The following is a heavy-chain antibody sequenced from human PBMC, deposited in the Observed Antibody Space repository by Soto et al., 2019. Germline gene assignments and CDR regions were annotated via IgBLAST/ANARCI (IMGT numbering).Heavy chain of an antibody. CDR1: GYSFTSYW. J-gene: IGHJ6*02. D-gene: IGHD2-2*01. V-gene: IGHV5-51*01. Sequence: GESLKISCKGSGYSFTSYWIGWVRQMPGKGLEWMGIIYPGDSDSRYSPSFQGQVTISADKSISTAYLQWSSLKASDTAMYHCARLSSYNYYYYGMDVWSQGTTVTVSS. CDR2: IYPGDSDS. CDR3: ARLSSYNYYYYGMDV.